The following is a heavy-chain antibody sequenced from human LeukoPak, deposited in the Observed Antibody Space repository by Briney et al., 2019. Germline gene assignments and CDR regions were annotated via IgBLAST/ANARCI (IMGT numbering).Heavy chain of an antibody. V-gene: IGHV4-61*01. CDR3: ARAYDYVWGSYRYSFDY. CDR2: IYYSGST. D-gene: IGHD3-16*02. CDR1: GASISSGSYY. Sequence: SQTLSLTCTVSGASISSGSYYWSWIRQPPGKGLEWIGYIYYSGSTNYNPSLKSRVTISVDTSKNQFSLKLSSVTAADTAVYYCARAYDYVWGSYRYSFDYWGQGTLVTVSS. J-gene: IGHJ4*02.